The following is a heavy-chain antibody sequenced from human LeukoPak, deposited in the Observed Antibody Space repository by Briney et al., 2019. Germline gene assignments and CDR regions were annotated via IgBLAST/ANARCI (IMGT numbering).Heavy chain of an antibody. D-gene: IGHD3-22*01. Sequence: GGSLRLSCSASGFTFSSYAMHWVRQAPGKGLEYVSAISSNGGSTYYADSVKGRFTISRDNSKNTLYLQMSSLRAEDTAVYYCARDRYYDSSGYLGGDFDYWGQGTLVTVSS. CDR2: ISSNGGST. CDR1: GFTFSSYA. CDR3: ARDRYYDSSGYLGGDFDY. V-gene: IGHV3-64D*06. J-gene: IGHJ4*02.